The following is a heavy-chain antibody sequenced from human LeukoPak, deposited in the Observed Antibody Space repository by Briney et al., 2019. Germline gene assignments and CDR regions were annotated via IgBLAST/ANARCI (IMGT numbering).Heavy chain of an antibody. CDR1: GGSISSSSYY. J-gene: IGHJ4*02. CDR2: IYYSGST. V-gene: IGHV4-39*02. CDR3: AKDYYYDSSGYFDY. Sequence: PSETLSLTCTVSGGSISSSSYYWGWIRQPPGKGLEWIGSIYYSGSTYYNPSLKSRVTISVDTSKNQFSLKLSSVTAADTAVYYCAKDYYYDSSGYFDYWGQGTLVTVSS. D-gene: IGHD3-22*01.